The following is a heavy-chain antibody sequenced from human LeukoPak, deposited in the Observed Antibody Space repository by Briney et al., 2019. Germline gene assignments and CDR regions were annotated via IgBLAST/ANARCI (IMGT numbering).Heavy chain of an antibody. CDR1: GFTFSNAW. D-gene: IGHD5-18*01. CDR2: ISSSSSYI. CDR3: ASGHTAMDLDY. J-gene: IGHJ4*02. Sequence: GGSLRLSCAASGFTFSNAWMSWVRQAPGKGLEWVSSISSSSSYIYYADSVKGRFTISRDNAKNSLYLQMTSLRAEDTAVYYCASGHTAMDLDYWGQGTLVTVSS. V-gene: IGHV3-21*01.